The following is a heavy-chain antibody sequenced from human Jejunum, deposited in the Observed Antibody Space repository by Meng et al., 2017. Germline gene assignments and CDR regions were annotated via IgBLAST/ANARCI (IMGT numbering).Heavy chain of an antibody. Sequence: GESLKISCAGSGFIFSGYWMNWVRQAPGQGLEWVANIRQDGSEEHYVDSVKGRFTISRDNAKNSLYLQLNSLRDEYTAVYYCARDQGSYGNFQHWGQGTLVTVSS. CDR1: GFIFSGYW. V-gene: IGHV3-7*01. J-gene: IGHJ1*01. CDR2: IRQDGSEE. D-gene: IGHD3-16*01. CDR3: ARDQGSYGNFQH.